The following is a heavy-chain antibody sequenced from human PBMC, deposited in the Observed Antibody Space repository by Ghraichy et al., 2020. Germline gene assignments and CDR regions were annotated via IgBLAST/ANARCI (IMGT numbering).Heavy chain of an antibody. J-gene: IGHJ4*02. CDR1: GFTFSSYA. Sequence: GGSLRLSCAASGFTFSSYAMHWVRQAPGKGLEWVAVISYDGSNKYYADSVKGRFTISRDNSKNTLYLQLNSLRAEDTAVYYCARGGGGVGDKQTKHYFDYWGQGTLVTVSS. CDR2: ISYDGSNK. V-gene: IGHV3-30*04. CDR3: ARGGGGVGDKQTKHYFDY. D-gene: IGHD3-10*01.